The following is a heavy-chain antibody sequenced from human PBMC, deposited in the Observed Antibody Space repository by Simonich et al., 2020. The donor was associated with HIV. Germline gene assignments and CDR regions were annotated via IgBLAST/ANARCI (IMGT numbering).Heavy chain of an antibody. J-gene: IGHJ4*02. Sequence: EVQLVESGGGLVQPGGSLRLSCAASGFTFSSNWMSWGRQAPGKGLEWVANIKEDGSEEYYVDSVKGRVTISRDNAKNSLYLQMNSLRAEDTAVYYCARYGGNSGDYFDYWGQGILVTVSS. V-gene: IGHV3-7*01. CDR1: GFTFSSNW. CDR2: IKEDGSEE. D-gene: IGHD2-21*02. CDR3: ARYGGNSGDYFDY.